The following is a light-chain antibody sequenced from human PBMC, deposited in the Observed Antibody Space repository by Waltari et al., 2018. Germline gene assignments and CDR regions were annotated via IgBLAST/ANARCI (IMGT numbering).Light chain of an antibody. Sequence: QSVLTQPPSASGTPGQRVTISCSGGRSNIGSNSVNWFQQLPGTAPSLFIYFTDQRPSGVPGRFSGSMAGTSACLDISGLQFGDEADYYCASGDASLNIWVFGGGTKLTDL. CDR3: ASGDASLNIWV. J-gene: IGLJ3*02. CDR2: FTD. CDR1: RSNIGSNS. V-gene: IGLV1-44*01.